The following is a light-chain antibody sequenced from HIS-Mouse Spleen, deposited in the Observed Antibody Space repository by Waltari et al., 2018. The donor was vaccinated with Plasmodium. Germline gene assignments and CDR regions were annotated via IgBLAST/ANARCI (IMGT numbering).Light chain of an antibody. CDR1: RSDVGSYHL. CDR2: EGS. Sequence: QSALTQPASVSGSPGQSITISCTGTRSDVGSYHLVSWYQQHPGKAPKLMIYEGSKRPSGVSNRFSGSKSGNTASLTSSGLQAEDEADYYCCSYAGSSTFVVFGGGTKLTVL. J-gene: IGLJ2*01. CDR3: CSYAGSSTFVV. V-gene: IGLV2-23*03.